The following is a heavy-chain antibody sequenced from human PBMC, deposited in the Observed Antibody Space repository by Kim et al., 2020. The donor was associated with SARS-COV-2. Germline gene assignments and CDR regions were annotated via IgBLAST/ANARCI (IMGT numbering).Heavy chain of an antibody. J-gene: IGHJ4*02. V-gene: IGHV3-33*01. CDR3: ARGGSSSSWALLY. Sequence: YVGSVKGRYSITRDKSKNTLYLQMTSRRSEDTAVYYCARGGSSSSWALLYWGQGTLVTVSS. D-gene: IGHD2-2*01.